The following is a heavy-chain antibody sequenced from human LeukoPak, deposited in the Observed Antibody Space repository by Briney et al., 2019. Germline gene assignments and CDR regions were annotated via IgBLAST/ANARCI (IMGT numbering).Heavy chain of an antibody. V-gene: IGHV3-23*01. CDR2: ISGNSGTT. CDR3: VREGDCSSSSCYEFDY. J-gene: IGHJ4*02. CDR1: GFTFSNYG. D-gene: IGHD2-2*01. Sequence: QAGGSLRLSCAASGFTFSNYGMHWVRLAPGKGLEWVSAISGNSGTTNYADSVKGRFAISRDNSKNTLYLQMNSLRVEDTAVYFCVREGDCSSSSCYEFDYWGQGTLVTVSS.